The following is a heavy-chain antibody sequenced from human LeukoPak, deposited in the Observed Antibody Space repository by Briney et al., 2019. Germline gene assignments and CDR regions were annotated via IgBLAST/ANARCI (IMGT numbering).Heavy chain of an antibody. D-gene: IGHD3-10*01. J-gene: IGHJ4*02. CDR3: ARDRGYYFGSGSYLGD. V-gene: IGHV4-59*01. CDR1: GGSISTYY. Sequence: SETLSLACTVSGGSISTYYWSWIRQPPGKGLEWICYIYYSRSTNYNPSLKSRVTISVDTSKNQFSLKLSSVTAADTAVYYCARDRGYYFGSGSYLGDWGQGTLVTVSS. CDR2: IYYSRST.